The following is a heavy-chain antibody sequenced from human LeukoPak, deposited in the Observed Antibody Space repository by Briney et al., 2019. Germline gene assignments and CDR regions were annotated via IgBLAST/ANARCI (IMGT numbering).Heavy chain of an antibody. V-gene: IGHV1-8*01. CDR1: GYTFTSYD. J-gene: IGHJ6*02. D-gene: IGHD2-2*01. CDR3: ATYCSSTSCPSTFYYYYYGMDV. Sequence: ASVKVSCRASGYTFTSYDINWVRQATGQGLEWMGWMNPNSGNTGYAQKFQGRVTMTRNTSISTAYMELSCLRSEDTAVYYCATYCSSTSCPSTFYYYYYGMDVWGQGTTVTVSS. CDR2: MNPNSGNT.